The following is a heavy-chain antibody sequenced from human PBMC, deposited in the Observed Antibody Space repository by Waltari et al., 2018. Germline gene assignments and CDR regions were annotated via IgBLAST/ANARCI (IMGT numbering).Heavy chain of an antibody. CDR2: SSVGSSYK. Sequence: EVQLVGSGGGLVKPGGSLRLSCAASGFTFSSYNMHWVRQAPGKGLELVSSSSVGSSYKYSADSVKCRFTISRDNVKNSLYLQMNSLRAEDTAVYYCAREWGVMIGTAGYYFDYWAQGTLVTVSS. CDR3: AREWGVMIGTAGYYFDY. J-gene: IGHJ4*02. V-gene: IGHV3-21*01. D-gene: IGHD3-22*01. CDR1: GFTFSSYN.